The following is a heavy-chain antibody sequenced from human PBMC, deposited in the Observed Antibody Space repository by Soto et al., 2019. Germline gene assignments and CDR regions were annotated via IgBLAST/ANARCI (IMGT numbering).Heavy chain of an antibody. J-gene: IGHJ4*02. CDR2: IYYSGST. CDR1: GGSISSGGYY. Sequence: SETLSLTCTVSGGSISSGGYYWGWIRQPPGKGLEWIGSIYYSGSTYYNPSLKSRVTISVDTSKNQFSLKLSSVTAADTAVYYCARVGPGKLWFGSHWGQGTLVTVSS. D-gene: IGHD3-10*01. CDR3: ARVGPGKLWFGSH. V-gene: IGHV4-39*01.